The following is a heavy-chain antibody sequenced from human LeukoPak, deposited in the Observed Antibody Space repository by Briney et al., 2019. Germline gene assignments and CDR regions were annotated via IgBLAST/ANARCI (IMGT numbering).Heavy chain of an antibody. Sequence: ASVKVSCKASGYTFTSYGISWVRQAPGQGLEWMGWISAYNGNTNYEQKLQGRVTMTTDTSTSTAYMELRSLRSDDTAVYYCARDKDIVVVPAALPIEYYYGMDVWDQGTTVTVSS. CDR2: ISAYNGNT. D-gene: IGHD2-2*01. CDR3: ARDKDIVVVPAALPIEYYYGMDV. CDR1: GYTFTSYG. J-gene: IGHJ6*02. V-gene: IGHV1-18*01.